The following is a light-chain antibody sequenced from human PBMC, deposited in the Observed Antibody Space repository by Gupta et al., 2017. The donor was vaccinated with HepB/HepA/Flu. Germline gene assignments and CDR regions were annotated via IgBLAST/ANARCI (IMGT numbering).Light chain of an antibody. V-gene: IGKV1-5*03. CDR1: QSISSW. Sequence: SASVGDRVTITCRASQSISSWLAWYQQKPEKAPKLLIYKSSTLESGVPSRFSGSGSGTDFTLTISSRQPDDFATYYCQQYTNNSPLTFGRGTKVEIK. CDR2: KSS. CDR3: QQYTNNSPLT. J-gene: IGKJ4*01.